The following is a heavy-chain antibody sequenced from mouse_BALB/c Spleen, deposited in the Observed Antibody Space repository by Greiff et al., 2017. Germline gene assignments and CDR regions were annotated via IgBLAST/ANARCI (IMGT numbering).Heavy chain of an antibody. CDR1: GYTFTSYW. CDR2: INPSTGYT. CDR3: TGGLRYAMDY. D-gene: IGHD2-2*01. J-gene: IGHJ4*01. Sequence: VQLQQSGAELAKPGASVKMSCKASGYTFTSYWMHWVKQRPGQGLEWIGYINPSTGYTEYNQKFKDKATLTADKSSSTAYMQLSSLTSEDSAVYYCTGGLRYAMDYWGQGTSVTVSS. V-gene: IGHV1-7*01.